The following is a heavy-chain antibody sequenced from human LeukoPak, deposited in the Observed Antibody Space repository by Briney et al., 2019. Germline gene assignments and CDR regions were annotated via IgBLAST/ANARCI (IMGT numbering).Heavy chain of an antibody. J-gene: IGHJ4*02. CDR2: INPNSGGT. V-gene: IGHV1-2*06. Sequence: ASVKVSCKASGYTFTGYYMHWVRQAPGQGLEWMGRINPNSGGTNYAQKFQGRVTMTRDTSISTAYMELSSLRSEDTAVYYCARGQYSNYDYWGQGTLVTVSS. D-gene: IGHD4-11*01. CDR3: ARGQYSNYDY. CDR1: GYTFTGYY.